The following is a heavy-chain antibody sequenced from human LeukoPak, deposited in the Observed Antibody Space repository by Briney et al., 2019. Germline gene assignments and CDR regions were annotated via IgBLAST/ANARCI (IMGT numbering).Heavy chain of an antibody. CDR2: IDHSGDT. Sequence: SETLSLTCAVFGGPFNDYYWSWIRQPPGKGLEWIGEIDHSGDTNYNPSLKSRVTISVDASKNQFSLKLSSVTAADTAVYFCANTQLWLQYWGQGTLVTASS. J-gene: IGHJ4*02. D-gene: IGHD5-18*01. V-gene: IGHV4-34*01. CDR3: ANTQLWLQY. CDR1: GGPFNDYY.